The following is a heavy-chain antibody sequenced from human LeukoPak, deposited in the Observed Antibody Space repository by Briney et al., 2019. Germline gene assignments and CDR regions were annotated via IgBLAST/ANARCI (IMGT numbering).Heavy chain of an antibody. CDR2: IYYSGST. Sequence: SETLSLTCTVSGGSISSYYWSWIRQPPGKGLEWIGYIYYSGSTNYNPSLKSRVTISVDTSKNQFSLELSSVTAADMAVYYCAGGYSSSWYDYYYYYGMDVWGQGTTVTVSS. J-gene: IGHJ6*02. V-gene: IGHV4-59*01. CDR1: GGSISSYY. D-gene: IGHD6-13*01. CDR3: AGGYSSSWYDYYYYYGMDV.